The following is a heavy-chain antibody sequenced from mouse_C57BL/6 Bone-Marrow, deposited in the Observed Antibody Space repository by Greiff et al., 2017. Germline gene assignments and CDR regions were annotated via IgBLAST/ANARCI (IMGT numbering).Heavy chain of an antibody. Sequence: PGQGLEWIGMIHPNSGSTNYNEKFKSKATLTVDKSSSTAYMQLSSLTSEDSAVYYCASQIYYYGSSYDWGQGTTLTVSS. V-gene: IGHV1-64*01. CDR3: ASQIYYYGSSYD. CDR2: IHPNSGST. J-gene: IGHJ2*01. D-gene: IGHD1-1*01.